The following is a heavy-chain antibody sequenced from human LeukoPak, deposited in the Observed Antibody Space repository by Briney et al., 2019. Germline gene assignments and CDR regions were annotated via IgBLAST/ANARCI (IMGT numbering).Heavy chain of an antibody. J-gene: IGHJ3*02. Sequence: GGTLRLSCAASGFTFSNSGMSWVRQAPGKGLEWVSAISHSGGTTYYADSVKGRFTISRDNSKNTLYLQMHSLRAEDTALYYCAKSQLRYCSGGSCFDAFDIWGQGTMVTVSS. D-gene: IGHD2-15*01. CDR1: GFTFSNSG. V-gene: IGHV3-23*01. CDR2: ISHSGGTT. CDR3: AKSQLRYCSGGSCFDAFDI.